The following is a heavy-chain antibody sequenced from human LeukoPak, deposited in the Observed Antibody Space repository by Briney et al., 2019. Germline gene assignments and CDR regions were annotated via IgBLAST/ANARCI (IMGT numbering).Heavy chain of an antibody. CDR3: ARDVGGYRYGYRPTELYWYFDL. CDR2: IYYSGST. CDR1: GGSISSSSYY. J-gene: IGHJ2*01. V-gene: IGHV4-39*07. Sequence: SETLSLTCTVSGGSISSSSYYWGWIRQPPGKGLEWIGSIYYSGSTYYNPSLKSRVTISIDTSKNQFSLKLSSVTAADTAVYYCARDVGGYRYGYRPTELYWYFDLWGRGTLVTVSS. D-gene: IGHD5-18*01.